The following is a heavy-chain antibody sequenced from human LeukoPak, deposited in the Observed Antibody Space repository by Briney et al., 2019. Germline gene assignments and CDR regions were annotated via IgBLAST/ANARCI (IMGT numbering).Heavy chain of an antibody. J-gene: IGHJ1*01. D-gene: IGHD2-2*01. CDR3: ARHCSSTSCYGIRYFQH. Sequence: SVKVSCKASGNTFSNYAISWVRQAPGQGLEWMGRIIPISGTPNYARKFQGRVTITTDESTSTAYMELSSLRSEDTAVYYCARHCSSTSCYGIRYFQHWGQGTLVTVSS. CDR2: IIPISGTP. CDR1: GNTFSNYA. V-gene: IGHV1-69*05.